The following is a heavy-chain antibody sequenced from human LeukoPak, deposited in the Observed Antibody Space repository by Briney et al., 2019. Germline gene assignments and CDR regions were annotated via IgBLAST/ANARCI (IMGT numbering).Heavy chain of an antibody. V-gene: IGHV3-7*03. CDR3: ARRMRPDGSGTCGMDV. CDR2: IKQDGSEK. D-gene: IGHD3-10*01. J-gene: IGHJ6*04. CDR1: GFTFSSYW. Sequence: GGSLRLSCAASGFTFSSYWMSWVRQAPGKGLECVANIKQDGSEKYYVDSVKGRFTISRDNAKNSLYLQMNSLRAEDTAVYYCARRMRPDGSGTCGMDVWGKGTTVTVSS.